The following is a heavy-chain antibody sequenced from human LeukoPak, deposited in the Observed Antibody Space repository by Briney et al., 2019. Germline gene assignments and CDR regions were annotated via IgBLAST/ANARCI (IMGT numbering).Heavy chain of an antibody. D-gene: IGHD6-19*01. CDR1: GFTVSSNY. CDR2: IYSGSSST. Sequence: GGSLRLSCAPSGFTVSSNYMSWVRQAPGKGLEWVSVIYSGSSSTDYTDSVKGRFTISRHNSKNTLYLQMNSLRAEDTAVYYCARVGSGWYDFDYWGQGTLVTVSS. V-gene: IGHV3-53*04. J-gene: IGHJ4*02. CDR3: ARVGSGWYDFDY.